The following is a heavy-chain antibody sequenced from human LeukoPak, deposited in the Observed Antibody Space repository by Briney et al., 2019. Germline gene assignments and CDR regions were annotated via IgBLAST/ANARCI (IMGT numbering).Heavy chain of an antibody. V-gene: IGHV1-46*01. CDR1: GYTFTSYY. CDR2: INPSGGST. D-gene: IGHD5-12*01. J-gene: IGHJ4*02. CDR3: ARDLSVDIVATTDY. Sequence: ASVKVSCKASGYTFTSYYMHWVRQAPGQGLEWMGVINPSGGSTSYAQKFQGRVTMTTDTSTSSAYMELRNLRSDDTAVYYCARDLSVDIVATTDYWGQGTLVTVSS.